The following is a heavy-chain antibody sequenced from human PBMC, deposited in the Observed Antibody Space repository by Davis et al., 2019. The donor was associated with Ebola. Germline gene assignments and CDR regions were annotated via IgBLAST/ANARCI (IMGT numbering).Heavy chain of an antibody. Sequence: MPSETLSLTCAIYGGSFSGYYWSWIRQPPGKGLEWIGEINHSGSTNYNPSLKSRVTISVDTSKNQFSLKLSSVTAADTAVYYCARGFSSPNYYDSSGYYWRIYRNWFDPWGQGTLVTVSS. J-gene: IGHJ5*02. CDR3: ARGFSSPNYYDSSGYYWRIYRNWFDP. D-gene: IGHD3-22*01. V-gene: IGHV4-34*01. CDR2: INHSGST. CDR1: GGSFSGYY.